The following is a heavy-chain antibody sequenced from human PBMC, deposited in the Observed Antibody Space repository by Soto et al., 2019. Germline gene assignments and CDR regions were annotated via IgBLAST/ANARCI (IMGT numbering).Heavy chain of an antibody. D-gene: IGHD6-13*01. Sequence: GGSLRLSCAASGFTFSSYGMHWVRQAPGKGLEWVAVISYDGSNKYYADSVKGRFTISRDNSKNTLYLQMNSLRAEDTAVYYCAKESSSWYSYYYYMDVWGKGTTVTVSS. CDR3: AKESSSWYSYYYYMDV. V-gene: IGHV3-30*18. CDR1: GFTFSSYG. CDR2: ISYDGSNK. J-gene: IGHJ6*03.